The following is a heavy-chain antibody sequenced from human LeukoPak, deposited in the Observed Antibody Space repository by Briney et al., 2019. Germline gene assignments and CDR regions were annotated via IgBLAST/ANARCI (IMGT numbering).Heavy chain of an antibody. CDR3: ARSPYYDSSGYPSPQYYFDY. CDR2: IIPILGIA. J-gene: IGHJ4*02. V-gene: IGHV1-69*04. D-gene: IGHD3-22*01. CDR1: GGTFSSYA. Sequence: ASVKVSCKASGGTFSSYAISWVRQAPGQGLEWMGRIIPILGIANYAQKFQGRVTITADKSTSTAYMELSSLRSEDTAVYYCARSPYYDSSGYPSPQYYFDYWGQGTLVTVSS.